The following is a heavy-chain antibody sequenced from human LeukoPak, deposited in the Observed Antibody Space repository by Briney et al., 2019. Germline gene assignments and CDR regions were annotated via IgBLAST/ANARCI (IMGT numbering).Heavy chain of an antibody. CDR1: GGSINSGRYF. D-gene: IGHD2-21*01. CDR2: IYHSEST. V-gene: IGHV4-31*03. Sequence: SQTLSLTCTVSGGSINSGRYFCSWIRQHPGRVLEWFGLIYHSESTYYKPSRKSRVIISVDKSKNQFFLKLRAVAAADTDGYYCSRDYIAQGGVDGCDLWPQGTMV. J-gene: IGHJ3*01. CDR3: SRDYIAQGGVDGCDL.